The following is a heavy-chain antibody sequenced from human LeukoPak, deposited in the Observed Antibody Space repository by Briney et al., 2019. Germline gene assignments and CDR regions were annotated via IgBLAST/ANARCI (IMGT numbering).Heavy chain of an antibody. CDR1: GFTFSSYE. Sequence: GGSLRLSCAASGFTFSSYEMNWVRQAPGKGLEWVSYISSSGSTIYYADSVKGRFTISRDNAKNSLYLQMNGLRAEDTAVYYCAKDEAVGTTINLLLDYWGQGTLVTVSS. D-gene: IGHD1-1*01. J-gene: IGHJ4*02. CDR2: ISSSGSTI. CDR3: AKDEAVGTTINLLLDY. V-gene: IGHV3-48*03.